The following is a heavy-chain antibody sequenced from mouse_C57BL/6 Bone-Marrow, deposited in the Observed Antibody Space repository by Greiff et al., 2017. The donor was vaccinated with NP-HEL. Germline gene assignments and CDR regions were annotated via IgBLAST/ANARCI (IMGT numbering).Heavy chain of an antibody. J-gene: IGHJ2*01. D-gene: IGHD4-1*01. CDR2: ISYDGSN. Sequence: ESGPGLVKPSQSLSLTCSVTGYSITSGYYWNWIRQFPGNKLEWMGYISYDGSNNYNPSLKNRISITRDTSKNQFFLKLNSVTTEDTATYYCARDWDVWYFDYWGQGTTLTVSS. V-gene: IGHV3-6*01. CDR3: ARDWDVWYFDY. CDR1: GYSITSGYY.